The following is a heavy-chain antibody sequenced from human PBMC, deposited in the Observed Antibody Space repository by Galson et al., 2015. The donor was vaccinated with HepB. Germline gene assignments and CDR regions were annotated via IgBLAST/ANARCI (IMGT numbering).Heavy chain of an antibody. Sequence: SLRLSCAASGFTFSNYAMSWVRQAPGKGLEWVSTISGSSGTTYYADSVKGRFTISRDNSKNTLSLQMNSLRAEDTAVYFCAKDEAFWSGYYRGYSPYWGQGTLVTVSS. V-gene: IGHV3-23*01. CDR2: ISGSSGTT. J-gene: IGHJ4*02. CDR3: AKDEAFWSGYYRGYSPY. CDR1: GFTFSNYA. D-gene: IGHD3-3*01.